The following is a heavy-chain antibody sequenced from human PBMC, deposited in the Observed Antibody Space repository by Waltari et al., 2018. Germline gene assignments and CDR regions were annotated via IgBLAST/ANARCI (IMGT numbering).Heavy chain of an antibody. CDR2: IYYSGST. D-gene: IGHD6-13*01. V-gene: IGHV4-59*01. CDR1: GGSISSYY. J-gene: IGHJ2*01. Sequence: QVQLQESGPGLVKPSETLSLTCTVSGGSISSYYWSWIRQPPGKGLEWIGYIYYSGSTNYNPSPKSRVTISVDTSKNQFPLKLSSVTAADTAVYYCASLKADSSSWYRTYWYFDLWGRGTLVTVSS. CDR3: ASLKADSSSWYRTYWYFDL.